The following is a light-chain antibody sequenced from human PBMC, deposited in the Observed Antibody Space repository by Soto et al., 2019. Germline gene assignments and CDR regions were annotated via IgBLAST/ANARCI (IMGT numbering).Light chain of an antibody. CDR3: QSYDKSLSGSV. Sequence: QPVLTQPPSVSGAPGQRVTISCTGSNSNIGAGYDVHWYQQLPGTAPKLLMYGDGNRPSGVPDRFSASKSGTSASLAITGLQAEDEADYYCQSYDKSLSGSVFGTGTKVTVL. V-gene: IGLV1-40*01. CDR1: NSNIGAGYD. CDR2: GDG. J-gene: IGLJ1*01.